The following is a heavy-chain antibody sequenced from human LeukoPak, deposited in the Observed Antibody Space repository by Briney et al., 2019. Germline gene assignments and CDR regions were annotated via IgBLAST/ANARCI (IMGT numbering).Heavy chain of an antibody. D-gene: IGHD1-14*01. CDR3: TTYALGTMVY. J-gene: IGHJ4*02. V-gene: IGHV3-15*01. CDR1: GFTFSSYW. Sequence: GGSLRLSCAASGFTFSSYWMHWVRQAPGKGLEWVGRILSKSDGETTDYAAPVKGRFTISRGDSRSTLYLQVNSLKTEDTAVYYCTTYALGTMVYWGQGTLVTVSS. CDR2: ILSKSDGETT.